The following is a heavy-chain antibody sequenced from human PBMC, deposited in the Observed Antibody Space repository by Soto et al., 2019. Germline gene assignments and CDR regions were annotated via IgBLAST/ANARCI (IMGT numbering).Heavy chain of an antibody. CDR1: GFTFSNAW. Sequence: LRLSCAASGFTFSNAWMSWVRQAPGKGLEWVGRIKSKTDGGTTDYAAPVKGRFTISRDDSKNTLYLQMNSLKTEDTAVYYCTAAPLYYYCGMDVWGQGTTVTVSS. CDR2: IKSKTDGGTT. V-gene: IGHV3-15*01. CDR3: TAAPLYYYCGMDV. J-gene: IGHJ6*02.